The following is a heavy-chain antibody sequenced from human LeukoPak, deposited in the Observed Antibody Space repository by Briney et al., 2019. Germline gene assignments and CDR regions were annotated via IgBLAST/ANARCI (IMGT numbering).Heavy chain of an antibody. J-gene: IGHJ3*02. Sequence: ASVKVSCKASGGTFSSYAISWVRQAPGQGLEWMGGIIPIFGTANYAQKFQGRVTITADESTSTAYMELSSLRSEDTAVYYCARDSPQIFPHAFDIWGQGTMVTVSS. CDR1: GGTFSSYA. CDR2: IIPIFGTA. D-gene: IGHD3-9*01. CDR3: ARDSPQIFPHAFDI. V-gene: IGHV1-69*13.